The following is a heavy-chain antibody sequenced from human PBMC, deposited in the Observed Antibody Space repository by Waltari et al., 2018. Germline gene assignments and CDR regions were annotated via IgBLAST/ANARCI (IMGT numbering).Heavy chain of an antibody. J-gene: IGHJ4*02. CDR2: IYHSGST. CDR3: ARHPDGDYDY. D-gene: IGHD4-17*01. CDR1: GYSISSGYY. V-gene: IGHV4-38-2*01. Sequence: QVQLQESGPGLVKPSETLSLTCAVSGYSISSGYYWGWIRQPPGKGLEWIGSIYHSGSTYSNPSLKSRVTISVDTSKNQFSLKLSSVTAADTAVYYCARHPDGDYDYWGQGTLVTVSS.